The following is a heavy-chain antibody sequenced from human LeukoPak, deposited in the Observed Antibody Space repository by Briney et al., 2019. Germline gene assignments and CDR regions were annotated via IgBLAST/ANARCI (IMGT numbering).Heavy chain of an antibody. CDR2: IRSPGTSI. V-gene: IGHV3-23*01. D-gene: IGHD2-21*01. CDR3: AKRGMSNSAYSCDS. J-gene: IGHJ4*02. CDR1: VFMFSHYA. Sequence: HSGVSLRLFYKASVFMFSHYAMTCVRQAPGKALEWVSYIRSPGTSIFYADSVKGRFISSRDNAKNAVYLQLNSVRPQDRAFYYWAKRGMSNSAYSCDSWGQGTRVPVSS.